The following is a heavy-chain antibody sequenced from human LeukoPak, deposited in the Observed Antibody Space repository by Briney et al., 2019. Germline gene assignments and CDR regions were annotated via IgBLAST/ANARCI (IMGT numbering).Heavy chain of an antibody. V-gene: IGHV3-53*01. CDR1: GFTVRSSY. D-gene: IGHD3-22*01. CDR3: ARDGAGNSGYYFGSL. J-gene: IGHJ3*01. CDR2: IYSGGSP. Sequence: GGSLRLSCAASGFTVRSSYMSWVRQAPGKGLEWVSVIYSGGSPDYADSAKGRFTISSDNSKNTLYLQMNSLRVEDTAVYYCARDGAGNSGYYFGSLWGQGTMVTVSS.